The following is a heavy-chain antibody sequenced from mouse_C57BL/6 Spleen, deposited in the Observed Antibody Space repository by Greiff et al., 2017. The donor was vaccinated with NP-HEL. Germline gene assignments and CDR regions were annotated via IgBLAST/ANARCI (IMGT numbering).Heavy chain of an antibody. CDR3: AKGPLYDYDVGEAMDY. CDR2: IWGDGST. CDR1: GFSLTSYG. V-gene: IGHV2-3*01. D-gene: IGHD2-4*01. J-gene: IGHJ4*01. Sequence: VKVVESGPGLVAPSQSLSITCTVSGFSLTSYGVSWVRQPPGKGLEWLGVIWGDGSTNYHSALISRLSISKDNSKSQVFLKLNSLQTDDTATYYCAKGPLYDYDVGEAMDYWGQGTSVTVSS.